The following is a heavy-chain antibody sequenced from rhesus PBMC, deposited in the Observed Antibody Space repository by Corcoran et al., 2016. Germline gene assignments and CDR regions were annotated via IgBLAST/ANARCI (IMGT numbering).Heavy chain of an antibody. V-gene: IGHV4-173*01. J-gene: IGHJ4*01. CDR1: GGSISSNY. Sequence: QLQLQESGPGLVKPSETLSLTCAVSGGSISSNYWSWIRQPPGKGLEWIGRLSGSGGGTDYNPSLKSRVTISTDTSKNQFSLKLSSVPAADTAVYYCARDRSSLYYFDYWGQGVLVTVSS. D-gene: IGHD6-19*01. CDR2: LSGSGGGT. CDR3: ARDRSSLYYFDY.